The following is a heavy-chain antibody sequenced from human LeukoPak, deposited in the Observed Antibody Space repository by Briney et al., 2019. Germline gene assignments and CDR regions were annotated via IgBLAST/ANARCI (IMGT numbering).Heavy chain of an antibody. CDR2: IIPIFGTA. V-gene: IGHV1-69*13. D-gene: IGHD1-1*01. J-gene: IGHJ6*03. Sequence: GASVKVSCKASGGTFSSYAISWVRQAPGQGLEWMGGIIPIFGTANYAQKFQGRVTITADESTSTAYMELSSLRSEDTAVYYCARATYPKGQPYYYYYMDVWGKGTTVTVSS. CDR1: GGTFSSYA. CDR3: ARATYPKGQPYYYYYMDV.